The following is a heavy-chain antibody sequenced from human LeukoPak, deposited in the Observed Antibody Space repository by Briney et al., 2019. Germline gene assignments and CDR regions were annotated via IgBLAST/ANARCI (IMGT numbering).Heavy chain of an antibody. D-gene: IGHD2-2*01. CDR1: GGSISSSSYY. CDR3: ARRDCSSTSCYLDY. CDR2: IYYSGST. Sequence: SGTLSLTCTVSGGSISSSSYYWGWIRQPPGKGLEWIGSIYYSGSTYYNPSLKSRVTISVDTSKNQFSLKLSSVTAADTAVYYCARRDCSSTSCYLDYWGQGTLVTVSS. J-gene: IGHJ4*02. V-gene: IGHV4-39*01.